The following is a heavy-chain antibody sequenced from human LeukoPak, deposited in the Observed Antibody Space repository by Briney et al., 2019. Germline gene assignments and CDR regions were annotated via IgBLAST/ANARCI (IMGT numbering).Heavy chain of an antibody. CDR2: IYHSGST. CDR1: GGSISRSNW. D-gene: IGHD6-13*01. CDR3: ARMFRSSWYINWFDP. J-gene: IGHJ5*02. V-gene: IGHV4-4*02. Sequence: SGTLSLTCAVSGGSISRSNWWSWVRQPPGKGLEWIGEIYHSGSTNYNPSLKSRVTISVDKSKNQFSLKLNFVTAADTAMYYCARMFRSSWYINWFDPWGQGTLVTVSS.